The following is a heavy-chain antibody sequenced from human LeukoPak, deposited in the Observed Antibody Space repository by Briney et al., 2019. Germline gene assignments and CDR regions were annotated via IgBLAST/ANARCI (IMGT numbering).Heavy chain of an antibody. D-gene: IGHD6-19*01. J-gene: IGHJ4*02. CDR2: SGSGGSP. Sequence: GSLRLSCAASGFTFTNYAMNWVRQAPGKGLEWVSTSGSGGSPFYADSVKGRFTISRDNSRNTLYLQMSSLRVEDTAVYYCAKGSSGWYPGFDYWGQGILVTVSS. CDR1: GFTFTNYA. V-gene: IGHV3-23*01. CDR3: AKGSSGWYPGFDY.